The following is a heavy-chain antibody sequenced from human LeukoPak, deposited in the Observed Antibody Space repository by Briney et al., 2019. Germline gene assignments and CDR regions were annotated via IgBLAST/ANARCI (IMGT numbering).Heavy chain of an antibody. CDR2: ISGSGGST. D-gene: IGHD3-22*01. J-gene: IGHJ4*02. V-gene: IGHV3-23*01. CDR3: AKGGRSYYYDSSGSPLDY. Sequence: GSLRLSCAASGFTFSSYAMSWVRQAPGKGLEWVSAISGSGGSTYYADSVKGRFTISRDNSKNTLYLQMNSLRAEDTAVYYCAKGGRSYYYDSSGSPLDYWGQGTLVTVSS. CDR1: GFTFSSYA.